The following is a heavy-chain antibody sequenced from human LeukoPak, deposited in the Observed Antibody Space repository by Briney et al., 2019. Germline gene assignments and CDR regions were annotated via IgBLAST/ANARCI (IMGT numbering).Heavy chain of an antibody. D-gene: IGHD6-13*01. CDR3: ASASAHRIAAGGDY. J-gene: IGHJ4*02. CDR1: GFTFSNYW. V-gene: IGHV3-74*01. CDR2: INSDGSSR. Sequence: GGSLRLSCAASGFTFSNYWMHWVRQAPGKGLVWVSRINSDGSSRNYADSVKGRFTISRDNAKNTLYLQMNSLRAEDTAVYYCASASAHRIAAGGDYWGQGTLVTVSS.